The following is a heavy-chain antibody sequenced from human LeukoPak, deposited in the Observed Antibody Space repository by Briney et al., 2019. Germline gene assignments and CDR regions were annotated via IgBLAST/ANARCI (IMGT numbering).Heavy chain of an antibody. CDR2: ISSSSSYI. Sequence: GGSLRLSCAASGFTFNSYSMNWVRQAPGKGLEWVSSISSSSSYIYYADSVKGRFTISRDNAKNSVSLQMNSLRAEDTAVYYCARSYRQQLVEGDWGQGTLVTVSS. J-gene: IGHJ4*02. V-gene: IGHV3-21*01. CDR1: GFTFNSYS. D-gene: IGHD6-13*01. CDR3: ARSYRQQLVEGD.